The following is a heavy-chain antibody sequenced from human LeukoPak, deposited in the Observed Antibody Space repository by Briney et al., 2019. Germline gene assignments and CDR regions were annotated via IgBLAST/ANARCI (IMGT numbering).Heavy chain of an antibody. J-gene: IGHJ3*02. D-gene: IGHD3-22*01. Sequence: PGGSLRLSCAASGFTFSSYSMNWVRQAPGKGLEWVSYISSSSSTIYYADSVKGRFTISRDNAKNSLYLQMNSLRAEDTAVYYCARETGYLTGAFDIWGQGTLVIVSS. CDR2: ISSSSSTI. V-gene: IGHV3-48*04. CDR1: GFTFSSYS. CDR3: ARETGYLTGAFDI.